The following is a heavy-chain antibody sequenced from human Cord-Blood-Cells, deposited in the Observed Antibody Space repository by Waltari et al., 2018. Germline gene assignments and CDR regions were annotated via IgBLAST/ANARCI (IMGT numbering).Heavy chain of an antibody. D-gene: IGHD4-4*01. CDR2: IIPIFGTA. V-gene: IGHV1-69*06. CDR1: GGTFTSSA. J-gene: IGHJ4*02. Sequence: QLQPLQSGPEVKKPGSAVQVSCKASGGTFTSSAISWVRQAPGQGLEWMGGIIPIFGTANYAQKFQGRVTITADKSTSTAYMELSSLRSEDTAVYYCARAWHSNFDYWGQGTLVTVSS. CDR3: ARAWHSNFDY.